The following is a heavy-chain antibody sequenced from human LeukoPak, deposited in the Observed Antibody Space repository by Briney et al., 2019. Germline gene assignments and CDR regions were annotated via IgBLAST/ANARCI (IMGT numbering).Heavy chain of an antibody. CDR2: IYPGDSDT. V-gene: IGHV5-51*01. Sequence: GESLKISCKGSGYSFTSYWIGWVRQMAGKGLEWMGIIYPGDSDTRYSPSFQGQVTISADKSISPAYLQWSSLKASDTAMYYCASRYCSGGSCYDAFDIWGQGTMVTVSS. D-gene: IGHD2-15*01. CDR1: GYSFTSYW. CDR3: ASRYCSGGSCYDAFDI. J-gene: IGHJ3*02.